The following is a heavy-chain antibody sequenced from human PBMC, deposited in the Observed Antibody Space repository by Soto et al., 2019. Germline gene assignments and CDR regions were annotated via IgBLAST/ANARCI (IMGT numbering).Heavy chain of an antibody. D-gene: IGHD3-3*02. CDR3: ARVLGTSPAFDY. CDR2: ISSSGSTI. J-gene: IGHJ4*02. Sequence: GGSLRLCCAASGFTVSSYEMNWVRQAPGKGLEWVSYISSSGSTIYYADSVKGRFTISRDNAKNSLYLQMNSLRAEDTAVYYCARVLGTSPAFDYWGQGTLGTVSS. V-gene: IGHV3-48*03. CDR1: GFTVSSYE.